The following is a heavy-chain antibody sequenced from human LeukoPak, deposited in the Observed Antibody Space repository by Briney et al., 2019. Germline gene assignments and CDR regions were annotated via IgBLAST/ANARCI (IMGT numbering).Heavy chain of an antibody. Sequence: SETLSLTCTVSGGSISSGSYYWSWIRQPAGKGLEWIGRIYTSGSTNYNPSLKSRVTISVDTSKNQFSLKLTSVTAADTGVYYCTREGPGTGWYLPHYYYYYMDVWGKGTTVTVSS. J-gene: IGHJ6*03. CDR1: GGSISSGSYY. CDR2: IYTSGST. CDR3: TREGPGTGWYLPHYYYYYMDV. V-gene: IGHV4-61*02. D-gene: IGHD6-19*01.